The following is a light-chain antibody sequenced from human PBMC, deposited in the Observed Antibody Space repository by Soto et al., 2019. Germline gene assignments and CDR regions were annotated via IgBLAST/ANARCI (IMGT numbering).Light chain of an antibody. V-gene: IGKV1-5*03. Sequence: DIQMTKSPSTLSASVGDRVTITFRASQSISSSLAWYQQKPGKAPKILIYRASNLQSGVPSRFSSRRSGTEFTLTITNLQRDDFATYYCQQYNIYDTFGQGTKVDIK. CDR2: RAS. CDR3: QQYNIYDT. CDR1: QSISSS. J-gene: IGKJ1*01.